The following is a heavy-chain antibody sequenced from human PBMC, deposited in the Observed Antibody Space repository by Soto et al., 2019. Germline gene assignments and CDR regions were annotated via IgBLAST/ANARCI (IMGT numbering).Heavy chain of an antibody. D-gene: IGHD2-2*01. V-gene: IGHV1-46*03. CDR3: ASTLPIVVVPAEDSVFY. J-gene: IGHJ4*02. Sequence: GASVKVSCKASGYTFTSYYMHWVRQAPGQGLEWMGIINPSGGSTSYAQKFQGRVTMTRDTSTSTVYMELSSLRSEDTAVYYCASTLPIVVVPAEDSVFYWGQGTLVTVSS. CDR1: GYTFTSYY. CDR2: INPSGGST.